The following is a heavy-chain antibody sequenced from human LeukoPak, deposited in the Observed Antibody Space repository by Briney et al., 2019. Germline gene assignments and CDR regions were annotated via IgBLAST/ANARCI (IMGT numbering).Heavy chain of an antibody. CDR2: IYSGVST. Sequence: GGSLRLSCAASVFTVSSNYMSWVLEAPGNGLEWGSVIYSGVSTYYAHPLKGRFTISRDNSQTTLYLQMNSLRDADTAVYYCESEGGYSDSSGYYYNDWGQGTLVTVSS. V-gene: IGHV3-66*01. CDR3: ESEGGYSDSSGYYYND. CDR1: VFTVSSNY. J-gene: IGHJ1*01. D-gene: IGHD3-22*01.